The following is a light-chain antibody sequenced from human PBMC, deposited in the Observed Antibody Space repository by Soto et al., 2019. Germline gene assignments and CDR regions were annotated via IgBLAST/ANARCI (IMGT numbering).Light chain of an antibody. CDR1: QSISSW. V-gene: IGKV1-39*01. CDR3: QQSYSLPCT. CDR2: AAS. J-gene: IGKJ1*01. Sequence: MYLSPSTLSATVADRVTITCRASQSISSWLAWYQQKPGKAPKLLVYAASNLQSGIPSRFSGSGSETDFTLTISSLQPEDFTTYYCQQSYSLPCTFGQGTIVDFK.